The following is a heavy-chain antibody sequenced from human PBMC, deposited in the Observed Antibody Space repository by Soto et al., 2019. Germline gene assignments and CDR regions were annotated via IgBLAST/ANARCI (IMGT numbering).Heavy chain of an antibody. CDR1: GYTFNTYG. Sequence: ASVKVSCKASGYTFNTYGITWVRQAPGQGLEWMGWINPYNGNTKFAQKLQDRVTMTTATSTSTAYMELASLRSDDTAVYYCARGCIAVNTQLCYWGQGTLVTVSS. V-gene: IGHV1-18*01. D-gene: IGHD4-17*01. CDR3: ARGCIAVNTQLCY. CDR2: INPYNGNT. J-gene: IGHJ4*02.